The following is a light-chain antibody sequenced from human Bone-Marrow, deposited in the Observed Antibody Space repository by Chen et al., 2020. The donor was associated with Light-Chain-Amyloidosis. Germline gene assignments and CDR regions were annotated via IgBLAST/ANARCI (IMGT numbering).Light chain of an antibody. CDR3: QKYGNSPLYT. J-gene: IGKJ2*01. V-gene: IGKV3-20*01. Sequence: EIVLTQSPGTLSLSPGDRATLPCRASRRISPVYLAWYQQKPGQAPRLLISGTSNRATVIPDRFSGSGSGTEFSLTITRLEPEDFAVYFCQKYGNSPLYTFGQGTKVEI. CDR1: RRISPVY. CDR2: GTS.